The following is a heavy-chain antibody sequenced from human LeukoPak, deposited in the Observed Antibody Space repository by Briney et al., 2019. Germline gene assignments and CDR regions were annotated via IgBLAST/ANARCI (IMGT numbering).Heavy chain of an antibody. V-gene: IGHV3-9*01. CDR2: ISWNSGSI. CDR1: GFTFDDYA. D-gene: IGHD3-16*01. CDR3: RTGASYFPFDY. Sequence: GRSLRLSCAASGFTFDDYAMHWVRQAPGKGLEWVSGISWNSGSIGYADSVKGRFTISRDNAKNSLYLQMNSLRAEDTAVYYCRTGASYFPFDYWGQGTLVTVSS. J-gene: IGHJ4*02.